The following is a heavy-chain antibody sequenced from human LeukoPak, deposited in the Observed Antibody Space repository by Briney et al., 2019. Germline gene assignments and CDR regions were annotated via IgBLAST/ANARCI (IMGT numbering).Heavy chain of an antibody. CDR1: GGSISSYY. D-gene: IGHD3-10*01. CDR3: ARDWPLWFGEFQSHDAFDI. V-gene: IGHV4-59*12. Sequence: KASETLSLTCTVSGGSISSYYWSWIRQPPGKGLEWIGYIYYSGSTNYNPSLKSRVTISVDTSKNQFSLKLSSVTAADTAVYYCARDWPLWFGEFQSHDAFDIWGQGAMVTVSS. CDR2: IYYSGST. J-gene: IGHJ3*02.